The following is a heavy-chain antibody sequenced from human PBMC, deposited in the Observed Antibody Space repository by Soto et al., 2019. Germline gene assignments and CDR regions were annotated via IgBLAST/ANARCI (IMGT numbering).Heavy chain of an antibody. J-gene: IGHJ6*02. V-gene: IGHV1-69*01. CDR1: GGTFSSYA. CDR2: IIRIFCTA. D-gene: IGHD2-2*02. Sequence: QVPLVQSGAEVKKPGSSVKVSCKASGGTFSSYAISWVRQAPGQGLEWMGGIIRIFCTANYAQKFQGRVTITANESTSTAYMELSSLRSEDTAVYYCASTSTIVVVPAAIEDYYYGMDVWCQGTTVTVSS. CDR3: ASTSTIVVVPAAIEDYYYGMDV.